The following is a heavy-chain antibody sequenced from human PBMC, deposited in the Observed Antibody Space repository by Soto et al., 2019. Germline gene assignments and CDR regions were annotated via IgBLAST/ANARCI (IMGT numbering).Heavy chain of an antibody. J-gene: IGHJ6*02. CDR2: INPSGGST. D-gene: IGHD3-3*01. V-gene: IGHV1-46*01. CDR1: GYTFTSYY. CDR3: ARDLYSGFLEGLSHVYYYYGMDV. Sequence: ASVKVSCKASGYTFTSYYMHWVRQAPGQGLEWMGIINPSGGSTSYAQKFQGRVTMTRDTSTSTVYMELSSLRSEDTAVYYCARDLYSGFLEGLSHVYYYYGMDVWGQGTTVTVSS.